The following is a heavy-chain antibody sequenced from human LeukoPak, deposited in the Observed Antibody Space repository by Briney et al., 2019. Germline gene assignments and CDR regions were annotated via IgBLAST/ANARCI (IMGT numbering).Heavy chain of an antibody. D-gene: IGHD3-3*01. J-gene: IGHJ3*02. Sequence: QPGRSLRLSCAASGFTFDDYAMHWVRQAPGKGLEWVSVISWNSGSIGYADSVKGRFTISRDNAKNSLYLQMNSLRAEDTAVYYCARDDPRYFWPDAFDIWGQGTMVTVSS. V-gene: IGHV3-9*01. CDR1: GFTFDDYA. CDR2: ISWNSGSI. CDR3: ARDDPRYFWPDAFDI.